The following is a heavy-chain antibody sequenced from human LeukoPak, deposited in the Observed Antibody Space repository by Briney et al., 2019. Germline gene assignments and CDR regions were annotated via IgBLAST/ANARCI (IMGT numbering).Heavy chain of an antibody. V-gene: IGHV3-11*04. Sequence: GGSLRLSCAASGFTFSDYYMSWIRQAPGKGLEWVSYVSSSGSTIYYADSVKGRFTISRDNAKNSLYLQMNSLRAEDTAVYYCARARDGYNSGAFDIWGQGTMVTVSS. CDR1: GFTFSDYY. CDR3: ARARDGYNSGAFDI. CDR2: VSSSGSTI. J-gene: IGHJ3*02. D-gene: IGHD5-24*01.